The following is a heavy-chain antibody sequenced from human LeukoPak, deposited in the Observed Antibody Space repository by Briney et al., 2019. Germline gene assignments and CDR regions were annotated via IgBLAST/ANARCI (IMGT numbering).Heavy chain of an antibody. CDR1: GGSIDSSNYN. Sequence: SETLSLTCTVSGGSIDSSNYNWGWIRQPPGKGLEWIAAIDYSGYTYYRPSLTSRIIMSIDTSKNQFSLKLSSVTAADTAMYYCARLLACTTCISRVGFMDVWASGTTVVVSS. J-gene: IGHJ6*03. D-gene: IGHD2-2*01. CDR2: IDYSGYT. CDR3: ARLLACTTCISRVGFMDV. V-gene: IGHV4-39*07.